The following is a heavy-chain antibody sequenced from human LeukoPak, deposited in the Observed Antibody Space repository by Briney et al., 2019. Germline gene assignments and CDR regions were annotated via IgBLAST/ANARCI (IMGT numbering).Heavy chain of an antibody. CDR1: GYTFTTYH. V-gene: IGHV1-8*03. CDR2: MNPXSGDR. J-gene: IGHJ4*02. Sequence: ASVKVSCKTSGYTFTTYHINWVRQATGQGLXXXGWMNPXSGDRGYAQKFQGRLSITSDTSISTAYMELSSLRSDDTAVYFCARTTSLTASGYDYWGQGTLVTVSS. CDR3: ARTTSLTASGYDY. D-gene: IGHD4-17*01.